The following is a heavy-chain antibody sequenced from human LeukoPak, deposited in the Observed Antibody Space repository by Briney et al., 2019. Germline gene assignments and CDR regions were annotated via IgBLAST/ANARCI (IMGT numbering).Heavy chain of an antibody. Sequence: PSETLSLICAVSGYSISSGYYWAWIRQPPGKGLEWIGSIYHSGSTYYNPSLKSRVTISVDTSKNQFSLKLSSVTAADTAVYYCARTYNWNHGRYYFAYWGQGTLVTVSS. J-gene: IGHJ4*02. D-gene: IGHD1-14*01. CDR2: IYHSGST. CDR3: ARTYNWNHGRYYFAY. V-gene: IGHV4-38-2*01. CDR1: GYSISSGYY.